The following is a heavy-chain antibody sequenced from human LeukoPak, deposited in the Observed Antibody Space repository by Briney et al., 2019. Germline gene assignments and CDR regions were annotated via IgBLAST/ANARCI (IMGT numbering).Heavy chain of an antibody. CDR2: IYYSGST. V-gene: IGHV4-39*07. Sequence: SETLSLTCTVSGGSISSSSYYWGWIRQPPGKGLEWIGSIYYSGSTNYNPSLKSRVTMSVDTSKNQFSLKLSSVTAADTAVYYCARELQLRGSSRWFDPWGQGTLVTVSS. CDR1: GGSISSSSYY. J-gene: IGHJ5*02. D-gene: IGHD4-23*01. CDR3: ARELQLRGSSRWFDP.